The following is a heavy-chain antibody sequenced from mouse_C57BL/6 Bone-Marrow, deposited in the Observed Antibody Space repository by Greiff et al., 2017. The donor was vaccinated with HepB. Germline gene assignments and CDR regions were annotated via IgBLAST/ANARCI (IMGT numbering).Heavy chain of an antibody. D-gene: IGHD2-5*01. CDR2: INPSNGGT. V-gene: IGHV1-53*01. CDR1: GYTFTSYW. Sequence: VKLVESGTELVKPGASVKLSCKASGYTFTSYWMHWVKQRPGQGLEWIGNINPSNGGTNYNEKFKSKATLTVDKYSSTAYMQLSSLTSEDSAVYYCARCLHYSNFYYFDYWGQGTTLTVSS. CDR3: ARCLHYSNFYYFDY. J-gene: IGHJ2*01.